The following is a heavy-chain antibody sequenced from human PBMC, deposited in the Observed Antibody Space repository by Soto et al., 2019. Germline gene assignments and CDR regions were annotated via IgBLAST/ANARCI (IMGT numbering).Heavy chain of an antibody. Sequence: GGSLRLSCAASGFTVSSNYMSWVRQAPGKGLEWVSVIYSGGSTYYADSVKGRFTISRDNSKNTLYLQMNSLRAEDTAVYYCARGPENYDSSGYYLLFDYWGQGTMVTVYS. CDR1: GFTVSSNY. J-gene: IGHJ4*02. V-gene: IGHV3-53*01. CDR2: IYSGGST. CDR3: ARGPENYDSSGYYLLFDY. D-gene: IGHD3-22*01.